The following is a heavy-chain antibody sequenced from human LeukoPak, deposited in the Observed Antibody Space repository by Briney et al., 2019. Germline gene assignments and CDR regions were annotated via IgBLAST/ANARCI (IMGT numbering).Heavy chain of an antibody. Sequence: SETLSLTCTVSGGSISSYYWSWIRQPPGRGLEWIGYIYYSGSTNYNPSLKSRVTISVDTSKNQFSLKLSSVTAADTAVYYCARANSNYEFNWFDPWGQGTLVTVSS. CDR3: ARANSNYEFNWFDP. CDR1: GGSISSYY. J-gene: IGHJ5*02. CDR2: IYYSGST. D-gene: IGHD4-11*01. V-gene: IGHV4-59*01.